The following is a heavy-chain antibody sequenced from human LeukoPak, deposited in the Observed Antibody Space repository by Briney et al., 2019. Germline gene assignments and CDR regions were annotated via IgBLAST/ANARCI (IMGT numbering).Heavy chain of an antibody. J-gene: IGHJ6*03. Sequence: SETLSLTCTVSGGSISSYYWSWIRQPPGKGLEWIGYIYYSGSTNYNPSLKSRVTISVDTSKNQFSLKLSSVTAADTAVYYCARVPGYSYGHFSIHYYYYMDVWGKGTTVTVSS. V-gene: IGHV4-59*12. CDR1: GGSISSYY. CDR3: ARVPGYSYGHFSIHYYYYMDV. CDR2: IYYSGST. D-gene: IGHD5-18*01.